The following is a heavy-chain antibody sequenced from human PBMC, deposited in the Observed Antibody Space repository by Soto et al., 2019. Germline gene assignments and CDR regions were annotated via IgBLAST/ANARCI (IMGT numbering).Heavy chain of an antibody. V-gene: IGHV3-11*06. Sequence: QLQLVESGGGLVKPGGSLRLSCAASGFTFSDYYMSWIRQAPGKGLEWVSYISSSSSYTNYADSVKGRFTISRDNAKNSLYLQMNSLRAEDTAVYYCARGGYYDFWSGYWDYYYGMDVWGQGTTVTVSS. CDR2: ISSSSSYT. CDR3: ARGGYYDFWSGYWDYYYGMDV. J-gene: IGHJ6*02. D-gene: IGHD3-3*01. CDR1: GFTFSDYY.